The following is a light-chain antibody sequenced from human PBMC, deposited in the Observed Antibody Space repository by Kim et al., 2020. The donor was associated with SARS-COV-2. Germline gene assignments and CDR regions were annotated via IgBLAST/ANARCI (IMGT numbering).Light chain of an antibody. Sequence: GQSITISCPATSSEVGGFKLVSWYQHHPGKAPKLIISEVTKRPSGVSHRFSGSKSDNTASLTISGLQAEDEADYYCCSYAGSRTLVFGGGTKVTVL. V-gene: IGLV2-23*02. CDR3: CSYAGSRTLV. CDR2: EVT. J-gene: IGLJ2*01. CDR1: SSEVGGFKL.